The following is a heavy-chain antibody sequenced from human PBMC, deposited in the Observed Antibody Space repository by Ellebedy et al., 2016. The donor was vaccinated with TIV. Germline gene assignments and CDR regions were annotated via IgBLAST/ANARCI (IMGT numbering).Heavy chain of an antibody. V-gene: IGHV4-59*08. J-gene: IGHJ5*02. Sequence: MPSETLSLTCTVSGGSISSYYWSWIRQLPGKGLEWIGCIYSSGSPHYNPSLKSRVTISVDTSKSQFSLKLSSLTAADTAVYYCVSGGDRWFDPWGQGTLVTVSS. CDR2: IYSSGSP. CDR3: VSGGDRWFDP. CDR1: GGSISSYY. D-gene: IGHD1-26*01.